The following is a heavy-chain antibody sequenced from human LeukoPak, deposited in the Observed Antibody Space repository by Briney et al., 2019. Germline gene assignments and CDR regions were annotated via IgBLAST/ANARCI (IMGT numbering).Heavy chain of an antibody. J-gene: IGHJ6*04. CDR1: GFTVSTNH. CDR3: ARDREVVTAKAQMDV. Sequence: GGSLRLSCEVSGFTVSTNHMSWVRQAPGKGLEWVSVIYSDTNTYYAGSVKGRFTISRDNSKNTVFLQMNSLRAEDTAVYYCARDREVVTAKAQMDVWGKGTTVTVSS. D-gene: IGHD2-21*02. V-gene: IGHV3-53*01. CDR2: IYSDTNT.